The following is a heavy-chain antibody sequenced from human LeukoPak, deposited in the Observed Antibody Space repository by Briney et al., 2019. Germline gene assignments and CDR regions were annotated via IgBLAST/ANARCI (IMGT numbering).Heavy chain of an antibody. CDR3: ARQQYSSGWLNWFDP. CDR2: IYYSGST. J-gene: IGHJ5*02. V-gene: IGHV4-39*07. Sequence: SETLSLTCTVSGGSISSSSYYWGWIRQPPGKGLEWIGSIYYSGSTYYNPSLKSRVTISVDTSKNQFSLKLSSVTAADMAVYYCARQQYSSGWLNWFDPWGQGTLVTVSS. CDR1: GGSISSSSYY. D-gene: IGHD6-19*01.